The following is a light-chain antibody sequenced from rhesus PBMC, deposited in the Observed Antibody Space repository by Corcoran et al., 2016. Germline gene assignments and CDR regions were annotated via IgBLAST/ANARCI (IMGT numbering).Light chain of an antibody. CDR2: DSS. J-gene: IGKJ1*01. CDR3: QRSITWPRT. Sequence: EIVLTQSPATLSLSPGERATLSCRASQSVRNSLAWYQQMPGQVPSFLIYDSSTRVSGIPGRISGSGSGTDFTLTISSLEPEDLGIYYCQRSITWPRTFGQGTKV. V-gene: IGKV3-42*03. CDR1: QSVRNS.